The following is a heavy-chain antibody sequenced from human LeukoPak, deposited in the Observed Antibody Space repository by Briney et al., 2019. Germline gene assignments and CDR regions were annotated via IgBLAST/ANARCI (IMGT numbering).Heavy chain of an antibody. CDR2: IRYDGSNK. V-gene: IGHV3-30*02. CDR1: GFTFSSYG. CDR3: AKDGHYGSGSYLAAPPAYYYYMDV. J-gene: IGHJ6*03. Sequence: GGSLRLSCAASGFTFSSYGMHWVRQAPGKGLEWVAFIRYDGSNKYYADSVKGRFTISRDNSKNTLYLQMNSLRAEDTAVYYCAKDGHYGSGSYLAAPPAYYYYMDVWGKGTTVTISS. D-gene: IGHD3-10*01.